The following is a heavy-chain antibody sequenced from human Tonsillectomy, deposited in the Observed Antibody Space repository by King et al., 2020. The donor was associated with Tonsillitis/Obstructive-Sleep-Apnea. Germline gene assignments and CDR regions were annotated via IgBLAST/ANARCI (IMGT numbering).Heavy chain of an antibody. CDR2: ISHNGRNT. Sequence: VQLVESGGGVGQPGRSLRLSCAASGFTFRSYVMHWVRQAPGKGLEWVADISHNGRNTQYADSVKGRFTISRDNSKNTLYLQMNSLRAEDTAVYYCARDHFMDVWGKGTTVTVSS. V-gene: IGHV3-30*01. CDR1: GFTFRSYV. J-gene: IGHJ6*03. CDR3: ARDHFMDV.